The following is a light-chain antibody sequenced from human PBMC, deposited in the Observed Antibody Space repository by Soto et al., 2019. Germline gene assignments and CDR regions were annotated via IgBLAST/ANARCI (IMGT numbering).Light chain of an antibody. J-gene: IGKJ1*01. CDR3: QHYDTSPG. CDR1: QSVRSSY. CDR2: GAS. V-gene: IGKV3-20*01. Sequence: EIVLTQSPGTLSLSPGERATLSCRASQSVRSSYLAWYQHKPAQAPRLLIYGASSRATGIPDRFSGSGSGTDFTLTISRLEPEDFAVYYCQHYDTSPGFGQGTEVEVK.